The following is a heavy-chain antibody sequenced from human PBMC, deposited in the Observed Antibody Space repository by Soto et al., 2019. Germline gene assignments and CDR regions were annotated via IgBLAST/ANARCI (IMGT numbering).Heavy chain of an antibody. J-gene: IGHJ6*02. CDR2: IYYSGST. CDR3: ARRPIVVVPAARDYYYYYGMDV. V-gene: IGHV4-39*01. Sequence: QLQLQESGPGLVKPSETLSLTCTVSGGSISSSSYYWGWIRQPPGKGLEWIGSIYYSGSTYYNPSLKSRVTISVDTSKNQFSLKLSSVTAADTAVYYCARRPIVVVPAARDYYYYYGMDVWGQGTTVTVSS. CDR1: GGSISSSSYY. D-gene: IGHD2-2*01.